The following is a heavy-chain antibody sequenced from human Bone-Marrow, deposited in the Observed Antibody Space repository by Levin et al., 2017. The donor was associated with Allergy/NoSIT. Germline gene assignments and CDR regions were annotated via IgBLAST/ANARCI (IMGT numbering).Heavy chain of an antibody. CDR2: ISSIGGST. CDR1: TFTFSTYA. Sequence: GESLKISCAASTFTFSTYAMHWVRQAPGKGLEYVSAISSIGGSTHYANSVKGRFTISKDSSQNMLYLQMDSLRAEDMAVYYCARENYNYHYGLDVWGQGTTVSVSS. J-gene: IGHJ6*02. D-gene: IGHD1-7*01. V-gene: IGHV3-64*01. CDR3: ARENYNYHYGLDV.